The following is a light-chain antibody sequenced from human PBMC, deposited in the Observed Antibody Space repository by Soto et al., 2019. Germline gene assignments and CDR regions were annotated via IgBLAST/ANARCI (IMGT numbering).Light chain of an antibody. CDR3: ISYERGNNVV. V-gene: IGLV2-8*01. CDR2: EVN. CDR1: SSDVGGYDY. Sequence: QSVLTQPPSASGSPGQSVTISCTGTSSDVGGYDYVSWYQQHPGKAPRFLIYEVNKRPSGVPDRFSGSKSGNTASLTVSGLQAEDEADYYCISYERGNNVVFGAEPKVT. J-gene: IGLJ1*01.